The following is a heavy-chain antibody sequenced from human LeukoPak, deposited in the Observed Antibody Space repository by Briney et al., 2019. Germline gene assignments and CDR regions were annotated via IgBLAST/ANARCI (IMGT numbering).Heavy chain of an antibody. CDR3: ARETSITIFGVVINGAFDI. CDR2: INHSGST. D-gene: IGHD3-3*01. J-gene: IGHJ3*02. CDR1: GGSFSGYY. Sequence: SETLSLTCAVYGGSFSGYYWSWIRQPPGKGLEWIGEINHSGSTNYNPSLKSRVTISVDTSKNQFSLKLSSVTAADTAVYYCARETSITIFGVVINGAFDIWGQGTMVTVSS. V-gene: IGHV4-34*01.